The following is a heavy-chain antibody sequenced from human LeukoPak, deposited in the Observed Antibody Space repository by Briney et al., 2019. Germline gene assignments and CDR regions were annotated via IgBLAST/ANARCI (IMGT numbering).Heavy chain of an antibody. Sequence: SETLSLTCTVSGGFISSYYWSWIRQPAGKGLEWIGRIYTSGSTNYNPSLKSRVTMSVDTSKNQFSLKLSSVTAADTAVYYCARDPAAAGSYWYFDLWGRGTLVTVSS. V-gene: IGHV4-4*07. CDR3: ARDPAAAGSYWYFDL. CDR2: IYTSGST. D-gene: IGHD6-13*01. J-gene: IGHJ2*01. CDR1: GGFISSYY.